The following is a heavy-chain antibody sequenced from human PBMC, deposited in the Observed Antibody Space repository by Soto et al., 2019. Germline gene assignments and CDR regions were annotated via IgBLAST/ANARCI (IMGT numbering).Heavy chain of an antibody. CDR3: ARDRWEFQLFYYGLDV. J-gene: IGHJ6*02. CDR1: GFTFSNYG. V-gene: IGHV3-33*01. CDR2: IWYDGSND. Sequence: QVQLVESGGGVVQPGRSLRLSCAASGFTFSNYGMHWVRQAPGKGLEWVAIIWYDGSNDYYVDSVKGRFTIPRDNSKNTLSLQMNSLRAEDTAVYYCARDRWEFQLFYYGLDVWGQGTTVTVSS. D-gene: IGHD1-26*01.